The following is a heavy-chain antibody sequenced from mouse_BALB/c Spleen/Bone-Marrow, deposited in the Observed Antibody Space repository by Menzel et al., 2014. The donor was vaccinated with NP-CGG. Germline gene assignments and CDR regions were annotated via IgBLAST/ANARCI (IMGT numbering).Heavy chain of an antibody. CDR2: INLNNGGT. D-gene: IGHD2-1*01. CDR3: ARKVYDCNFHFDY. CDR1: GYTFTAYT. J-gene: IGHJ2*01. Sequence: VQPQQSGLDLVNLGAPGKISSKLSGYTFTAYTMHWVKQSHGKSLEWIGGINLNNGGTIYNQKFKGKATLTVDKSTSTTYMELRSLTFEYSAFYFCARKVYDCNFHFDYWGQGTTLTVSS. V-gene: IGHV1-18*01.